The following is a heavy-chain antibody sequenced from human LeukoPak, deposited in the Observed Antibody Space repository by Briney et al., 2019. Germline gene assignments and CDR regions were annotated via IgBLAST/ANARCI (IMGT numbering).Heavy chain of an antibody. CDR3: AGGARLVITGGDWFDP. V-gene: IGHV1-69*04. Sequence: SVKVSCKASGGTFSSYAISWVRQAPGQGLEWMGRIIPILGIANYAQKFQGRVTITADKSTSTAYMELSSLRSEDTAVYYCAGGARLVITGGDWFDPWGQGTLVTVSS. CDR1: GGTFSSYA. J-gene: IGHJ5*02. CDR2: IIPILGIA. D-gene: IGHD3-9*01.